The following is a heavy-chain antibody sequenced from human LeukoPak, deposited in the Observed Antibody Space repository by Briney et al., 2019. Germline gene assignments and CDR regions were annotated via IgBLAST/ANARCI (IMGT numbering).Heavy chain of an antibody. V-gene: IGHV6-1*01. CDR1: GDSLSSNSVA. J-gene: IGHJ6*02. D-gene: IGHD2-21*02. Sequence: SQTLSLTCAISGDSLSSNSVAWHWLRQSPSRGLEWLGRTYYRSKWYNDYAVSVKSRIIINPDTSKNQFSLQLNSVTPEDTAVYYCARQKSVGGDSGYYGMDVWGQGTTVTVSS. CDR2: TYYRSKWYN. CDR3: ARQKSVGGDSGYYGMDV.